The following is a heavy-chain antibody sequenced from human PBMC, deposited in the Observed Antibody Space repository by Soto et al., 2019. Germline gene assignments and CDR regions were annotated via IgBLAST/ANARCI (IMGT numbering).Heavy chain of an antibody. CDR1: GFTFSSYA. J-gene: IGHJ4*02. V-gene: IGHV3-23*01. CDR2: ISGSSEKT. Sequence: EVQLLESVGGLVQPGGSLRLSCDASGFTFSSYAMSWVRQAPGKGLEWVSAISGSSEKTYYADYVKGRFTISRDNSKNTLYLQMNGLRVEDTAVYYCAKDPYYDFWRGSHFDSWGQGTLVTVSS. D-gene: IGHD3-3*01. CDR3: AKDPYYDFWRGSHFDS.